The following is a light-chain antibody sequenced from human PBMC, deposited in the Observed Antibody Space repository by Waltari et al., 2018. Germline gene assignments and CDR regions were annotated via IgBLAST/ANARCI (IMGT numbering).Light chain of an antibody. Sequence: EIVMTQSPATLSVSPGERATLSCRASQSVSSNLAWYQQKPGQAPRLLIYDASTRATGIPARFSGIGSGTEFTLTISSLQSEDFAVYYCQQYNNWPPRYTFGQGTKLEIK. CDR3: QQYNNWPPRYT. J-gene: IGKJ2*01. CDR1: QSVSSN. CDR2: DAS. V-gene: IGKV3-15*01.